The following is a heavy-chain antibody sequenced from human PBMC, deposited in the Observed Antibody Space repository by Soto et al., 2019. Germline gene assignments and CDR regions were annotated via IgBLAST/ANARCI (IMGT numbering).Heavy chain of an antibody. Sequence: EVQLVESGGGLIQPGGSLRLSCAASGFTFSSYEMNWVRQAPGKGLEWVSYISSSGSTIYYADSVKGRFTISRDNAKNSLYLQMNSLRYEDTAVYSWSRDYYDSSGYSILGSYYYRMDVWGQGTTVTVSS. CDR1: GFTFSSYE. CDR2: ISSSGSTI. D-gene: IGHD3-22*01. V-gene: IGHV3-48*03. CDR3: SRDYYDSSGYSILGSYYYRMDV. J-gene: IGHJ6*02.